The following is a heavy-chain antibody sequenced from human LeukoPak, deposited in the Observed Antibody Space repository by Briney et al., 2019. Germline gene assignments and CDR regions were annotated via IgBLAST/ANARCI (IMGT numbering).Heavy chain of an antibody. CDR3: AKDPNGDYLGAFDF. CDR1: GFTFSNYA. CDR2: IRGYDGGLST. D-gene: IGHD4-17*01. Sequence: SGGSLRLSCAASGFTFSNYAMFWVRQAPGRGLEWVSAIRGYDGGLSTSYADSVKGRFTTSRDNSKNTLYLQMNSLRAEDTAVYYCAKDPNGDYLGAFDFWGQGTMVTVSS. J-gene: IGHJ3*01. V-gene: IGHV3-23*01.